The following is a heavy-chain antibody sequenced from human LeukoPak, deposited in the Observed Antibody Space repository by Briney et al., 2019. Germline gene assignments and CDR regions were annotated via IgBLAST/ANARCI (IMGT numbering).Heavy chain of an antibody. CDR3: ARDRPTYYYDSSGYDAFDI. CDR1: GGSISSYY. J-gene: IGHJ3*02. V-gene: IGHV4-59*01. Sequence: SETLSLTCTVSGGSISSYYWSWIRQPPGKGLEWIGYIYYSGSTNYNPSLKSRVTISVDTSKNQFSLKLSSVTAADAAVSYCARDRPTYYYDSSGYDAFDIWGQGTMVTVSS. CDR2: IYYSGST. D-gene: IGHD3-22*01.